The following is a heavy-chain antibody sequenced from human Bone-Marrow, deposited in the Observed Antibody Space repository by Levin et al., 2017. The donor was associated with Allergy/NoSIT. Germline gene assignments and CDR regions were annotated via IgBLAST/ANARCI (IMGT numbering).Heavy chain of an antibody. J-gene: IGHJ4*02. CDR2: IPYSGST. CDR1: GDAISTRY. V-gene: IGHV4-59*11. Sequence: SETLSLTCTVSGDAISTRYWSWIRQAPGKGLEWMGYIPYSGSTKYNPSLKSRLTISMDTSKNQFSLQLRSVTAADTAMYYCAANRGVAVAPLHYWGLGILVTVSS. D-gene: IGHD6-19*01. CDR3: AANRGVAVAPLHY.